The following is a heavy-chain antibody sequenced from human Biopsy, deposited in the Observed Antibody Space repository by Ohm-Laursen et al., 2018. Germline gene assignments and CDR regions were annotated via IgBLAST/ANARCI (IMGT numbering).Heavy chain of an antibody. CDR1: GGTFSSSA. V-gene: IGHV1-69*13. CDR3: ARDETGSSVFGPYYYGMDV. Sequence: SVKVSCKASGGTFSSSAITWVRQAPGQGLEWMGGIIGIFRTAHYAQKFQGRVTITADEFMSTAYMELNSLIYEDTALYYCARDETGSSVFGPYYYGMDVWGQGTTVTVSS. CDR2: IIGIFRTA. D-gene: IGHD3-9*01. J-gene: IGHJ6*02.